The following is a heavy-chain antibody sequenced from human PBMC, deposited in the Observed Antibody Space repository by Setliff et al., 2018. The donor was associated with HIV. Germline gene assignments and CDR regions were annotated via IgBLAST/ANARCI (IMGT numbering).Heavy chain of an antibody. CDR3: ARVPRIGSGLYAMDV. V-gene: IGHV1-2*06. CDR1: GYTFTDYY. CDR2: INPHSGGT. J-gene: IGHJ6*02. D-gene: IGHD2-15*01. Sequence: ASVKVSCKASGYTFTDYYMHWVRQAPGQGLEWMGRINPHSGGTNYAQMFQGRVTMTRDTSISTAYMELSRLRSDDTAVYYCARVPRIGSGLYAMDVWGQGTTVTVSS.